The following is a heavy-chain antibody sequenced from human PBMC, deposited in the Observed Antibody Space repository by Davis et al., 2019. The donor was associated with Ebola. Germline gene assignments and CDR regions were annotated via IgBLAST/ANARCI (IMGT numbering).Heavy chain of an antibody. V-gene: IGHV4-30-2*01. Sequence: LRLSCAVSGGSISSGGYSWSWTRQPPGKGLEWIGYIYHSGSTYYNPSLKSRVTISVDRSKNQFSLKLSSVTAADTAVYYCARGKPFGSSFWFDPWGQGTLVTVSS. CDR2: IYHSGST. J-gene: IGHJ5*02. CDR3: ARGKPFGSSFWFDP. CDR1: GGSISSGGYS. D-gene: IGHD6-13*01.